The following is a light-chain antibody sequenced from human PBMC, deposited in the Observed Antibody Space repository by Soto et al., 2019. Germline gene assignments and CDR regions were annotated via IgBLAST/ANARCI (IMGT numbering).Light chain of an antibody. CDR3: QQSFSTPT. V-gene: IGKV1-39*01. Sequence: DIQMTQSPSTLSASVGDRVTITCRASRSISDWLAWYQQKPGKAPELLIYSASNLQSGVPSRFSGSGSGTDFTLTISSLQPEDFATYYCQQSFSTPTFGQGTRLEIK. CDR1: RSISDW. CDR2: SAS. J-gene: IGKJ5*01.